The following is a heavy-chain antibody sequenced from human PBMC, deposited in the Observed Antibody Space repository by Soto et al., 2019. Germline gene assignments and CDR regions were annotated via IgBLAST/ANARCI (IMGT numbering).Heavy chain of an antibody. Sequence: QVQLVESGGGVVQPGRSLRLSCAASGFTFSRYGMHWVRQAPGKGLEWVAVIWYDGSNKYYADSVKGRFTISRDNSKNTLYLHMNSMRREDTAVYYCARETVADYGMDVWGHGTTVTVSS. J-gene: IGHJ6*02. D-gene: IGHD6-19*01. CDR1: GFTFSRYG. CDR3: ARETVADYGMDV. CDR2: IWYDGSNK. V-gene: IGHV3-33*01.